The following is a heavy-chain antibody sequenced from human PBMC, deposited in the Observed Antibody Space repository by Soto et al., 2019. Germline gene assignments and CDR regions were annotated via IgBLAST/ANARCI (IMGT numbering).Heavy chain of an antibody. CDR3: AKRPLSIITFDY. CDR2: ISGSGANT. V-gene: IGHV3-23*01. Sequence: EVQLLESGGGLVQPGGSLRLSCAASGFTFSSYAMSWVRRAPGKGLEWVSTISGSGANTFYADSVKGRFTISREHSKNTLYLQMNSLRAEDTAVYYCAKRPLSIITFDYWGQGTLVTVSS. J-gene: IGHJ4*02. D-gene: IGHD3-16*01. CDR1: GFTFSSYA.